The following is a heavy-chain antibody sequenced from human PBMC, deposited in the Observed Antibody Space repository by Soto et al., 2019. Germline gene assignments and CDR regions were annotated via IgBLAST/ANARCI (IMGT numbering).Heavy chain of an antibody. D-gene: IGHD1-20*01. CDR3: ASNNWRAASPQEAYYFDK. CDR2: IVVGSGNT. V-gene: IGHV1-58*01. CDR1: GFTFPSSA. J-gene: IGHJ4*02. Sequence: GASVKVSCKASGFTFPSSAVQWARQARGQRLEWIGWIVVGSGNTDSAQKFQGRVTITADESTSTAYMELSSLRSEDTAVYYCASNNWRAASPQEAYYFDKWGQGTLVTVSS.